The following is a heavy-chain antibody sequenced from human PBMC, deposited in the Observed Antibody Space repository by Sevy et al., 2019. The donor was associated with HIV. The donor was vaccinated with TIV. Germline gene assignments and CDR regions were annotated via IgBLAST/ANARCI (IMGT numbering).Heavy chain of an antibody. CDR3: ARGQSRAGLATIDY. CDR2: IYYSGST. Sequence: SETLSLTCTVSGGPISSGGYYWSWIRQHPGKGLEWIGYIYYSGSTYYNPSLKSRVTISVDTSKNQFSLKLSSVTAADTAVYYCARGQSRAGLATIDYWGQGTLVTVSS. V-gene: IGHV4-31*03. J-gene: IGHJ4*02. D-gene: IGHD5-12*01. CDR1: GGPISSGGYY.